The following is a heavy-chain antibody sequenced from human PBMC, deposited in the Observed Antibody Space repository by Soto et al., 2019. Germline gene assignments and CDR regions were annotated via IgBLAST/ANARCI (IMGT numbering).Heavy chain of an antibody. CDR2: INHSGST. D-gene: IGHD3-10*01. J-gene: IGHJ6*02. CDR3: ARQGFGQLHGLVDV. V-gene: IGHV4-34*01. CDR1: GGSFSGYY. Sequence: SETLSLTCAVYGGSFSGYYWSWIRQPPGKGLEWIGEINHSGSTYYNPSLKSRVTMSVDTSKNHFSLKVNSVTAADTALYYCARQGFGQLHGLVDVWGPGTTVTVSS.